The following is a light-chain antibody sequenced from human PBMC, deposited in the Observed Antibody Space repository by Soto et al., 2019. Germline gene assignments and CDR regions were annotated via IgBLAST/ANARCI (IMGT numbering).Light chain of an antibody. CDR2: RNN. V-gene: IGLV1-47*01. CDR3: AAWDDSLSGPR. Sequence: QSVLTQPPSASGTPGQRVTISCSGSSSNIGSNYVYWYQQLPGTAPKLHIYRNNQRPSGVPDRFSGSKSGTSASLAISGLRSEDEADYYCAAWDDSLSGPRFGGGTKLTVL. J-gene: IGLJ3*02. CDR1: SSNIGSNY.